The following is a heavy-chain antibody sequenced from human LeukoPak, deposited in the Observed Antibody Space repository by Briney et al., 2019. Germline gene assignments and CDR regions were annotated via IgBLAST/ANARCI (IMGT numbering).Heavy chain of an antibody. D-gene: IGHD4-11*01. V-gene: IGHV1-2*04. Sequence: ASVKISCKASGYTFTGYYMHWVRQAPGQGLEWMGWINPNSGGTNYAQKFQGWVTMTRDTSISTAYMELSRLRSDDTAVYYCARDQQFNWFDPWGQGTLVTVSS. J-gene: IGHJ5*02. CDR3: ARDQQFNWFDP. CDR1: GYTFTGYY. CDR2: INPNSGGT.